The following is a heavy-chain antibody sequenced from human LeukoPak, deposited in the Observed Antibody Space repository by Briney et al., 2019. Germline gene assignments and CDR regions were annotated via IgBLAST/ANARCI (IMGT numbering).Heavy chain of an antibody. J-gene: IGHJ4*02. CDR2: ISSSSSYI. D-gene: IGHD6-13*01. Sequence: GGSLRLSCAASGFTFSSYSMNWVRQAPGKGLEWVLSISSSSSYIYYADSVKGRFTISRDNAKNSLYLQMNSLRAEDTAVYYCARDIEAAGLFLDYWGQGTLVTVST. V-gene: IGHV3-21*01. CDR1: GFTFSSYS. CDR3: ARDIEAAGLFLDY.